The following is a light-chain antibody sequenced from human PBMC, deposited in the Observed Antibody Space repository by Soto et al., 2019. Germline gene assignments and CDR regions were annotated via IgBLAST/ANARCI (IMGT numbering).Light chain of an antibody. V-gene: IGKV1-17*01. CDR2: AAS. CDR3: LQHYNYPLT. Sequence: DIQMTQSPSSLSASVGDRVTITCRASQDIRRDLGLYQQKPGKAPKRLVYAASNLQSGVPSRFTGSGSGTEFSLRISSLQPEDFATYYCLQHYNYPLTFGGGTKVEI. J-gene: IGKJ4*01. CDR1: QDIRRD.